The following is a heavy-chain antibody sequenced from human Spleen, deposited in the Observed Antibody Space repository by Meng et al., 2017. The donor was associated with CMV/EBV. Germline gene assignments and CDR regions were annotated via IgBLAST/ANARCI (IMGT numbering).Heavy chain of an antibody. Sequence: CGWSVGRIPQHPGQDLEWLELIYWNDDKRYNPSLKTRLTITKNTSKKQVVLTMTNMDPVDTATYYCAHSSTHYDFWSGYYPNWLDPWGQGTLVTVSS. V-gene: IGHV2-5*01. D-gene: IGHD3-3*01. CDR1: CGWS. J-gene: IGHJ5*02. CDR3: AHSSTHYDFWSGYYPNWLDP. CDR2: IYWNDDK.